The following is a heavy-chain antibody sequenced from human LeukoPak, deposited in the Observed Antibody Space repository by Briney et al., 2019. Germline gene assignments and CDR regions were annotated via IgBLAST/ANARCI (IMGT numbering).Heavy chain of an antibody. CDR2: IWYDGTNK. D-gene: IGHD1-26*01. CDR1: GFTFSSYA. V-gene: IGHV3-33*01. J-gene: IGHJ4*02. Sequence: PGGSLRLSCAASGFTFSSYAMHWVRQAPGKGLEWVAVIWYDGTNKYYADSVKGRFTISRDNSKNTLYLQMNTLRAEDTAVYYCARDRSPGGYPDYWGQGTLVTVSS. CDR3: ARDRSPGGYPDY.